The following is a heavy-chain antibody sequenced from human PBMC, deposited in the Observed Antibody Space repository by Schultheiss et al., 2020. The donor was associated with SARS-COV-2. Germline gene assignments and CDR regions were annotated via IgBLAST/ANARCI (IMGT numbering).Heavy chain of an antibody. D-gene: IGHD3-16*01. CDR1: GGSISSGGYS. CDR2: IYHSGST. J-gene: IGHJ6*02. CDR3: ARGTFGVASYYYYGMDV. Sequence: SETLSLTCAVSGGSISSGGYSWSWIRQPPGKGLEWIGYIYHSGSTYYNPSLKSRVTISVDTSKNQFSLKLSSVTAADTAVYYCARGTFGVASYYYYGMDVWGQGTTVTVSS. V-gene: IGHV4-30-2*01.